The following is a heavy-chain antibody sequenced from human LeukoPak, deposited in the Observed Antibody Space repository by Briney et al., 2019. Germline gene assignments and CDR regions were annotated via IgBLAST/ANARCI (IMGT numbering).Heavy chain of an antibody. CDR3: ARRGTGTTHFDY. CDR1: GGSFSGYY. Sequence: SETLSLTCAVYGGSFSGYYWSWIRQPPGKGLEWIGYIYTSGSTNYNPSLKSRVTISVDTSKTQFSLKLSSVTAADTAVYYCARRGTGTTHFDYWGQGTLVTVSS. CDR2: IYTSGST. J-gene: IGHJ4*02. D-gene: IGHD1-7*01. V-gene: IGHV4-4*09.